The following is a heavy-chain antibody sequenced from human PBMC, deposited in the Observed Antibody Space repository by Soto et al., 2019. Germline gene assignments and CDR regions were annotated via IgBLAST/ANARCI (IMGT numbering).Heavy chain of an antibody. V-gene: IGHV3-7*01. CDR2: IKQDGSEK. CDR1: GFTFSSYW. D-gene: IGHD3-16*01. CDR3: ARYLDFYRGSRYDYIWGGGGAFDI. J-gene: IGHJ3*02. Sequence: GSLRLSCAASGFTFSSYWMSWVRQAPGKGLEWVANIKQDGSEKYYVDPVKGRFTISRDNAKNSLYLQMNSLRAEDTAVYYCARYLDFYRGSRYDYIWGGGGAFDIWGQGTMVTVSS.